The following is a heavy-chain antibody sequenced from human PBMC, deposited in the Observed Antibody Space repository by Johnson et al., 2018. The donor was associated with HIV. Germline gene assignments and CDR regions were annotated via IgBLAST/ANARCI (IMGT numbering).Heavy chain of an antibody. V-gene: IGHV3-30-3*01. Sequence: QEQLVESGGDVVQPGRSLRLSCVASGFTFSSYVMHWVRQAPGKGLEWVALISYDESNKDYADSVKGRFTISRDNSKKPLYLQMNSLSAEDTAVYYCARETYGGNSGAFDIWGQGTLVTVSS. J-gene: IGHJ3*02. CDR1: GFTFSSYV. CDR2: ISYDESNK. D-gene: IGHD4-23*01. CDR3: ARETYGGNSGAFDI.